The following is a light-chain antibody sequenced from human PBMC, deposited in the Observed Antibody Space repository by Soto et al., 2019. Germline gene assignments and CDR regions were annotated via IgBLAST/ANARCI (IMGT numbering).Light chain of an antibody. V-gene: IGKV1-9*01. J-gene: IGKJ1*01. Sequence: DIQLTQSPSFLSASVGDRVTITCRASQDISSSLAWYQQKPGKAPKLLIYDASTLQTGVPSRFRGSGSGTEFTLTISSLQPEDFATYYCQQYNAYSPWTFGQGTKVEIK. CDR2: DAS. CDR1: QDISSS. CDR3: QQYNAYSPWT.